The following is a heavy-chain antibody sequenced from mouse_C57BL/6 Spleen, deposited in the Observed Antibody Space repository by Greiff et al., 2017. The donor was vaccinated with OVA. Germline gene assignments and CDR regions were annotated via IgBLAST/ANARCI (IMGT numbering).Heavy chain of an antibody. CDR1: GFTFSDYG. Sequence: EVQRVESGGGLVKPGGSLKLSCAASGFTFSDYGMHWVRQAPEKGLEWVAYISRGSSTIYYADTVKGRFTISRDNAKNTLFLQMTSLRSEDTAMYYCARRRFLNGLDYWGQGTTLTVSS. J-gene: IGHJ2*01. CDR2: ISRGSSTI. V-gene: IGHV5-17*01. CDR3: ARRRFLNGLDY.